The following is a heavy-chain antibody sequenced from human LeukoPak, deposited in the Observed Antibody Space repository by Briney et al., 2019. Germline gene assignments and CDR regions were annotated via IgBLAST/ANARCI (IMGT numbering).Heavy chain of an antibody. D-gene: IGHD5-24*01. J-gene: IGHJ3*01. V-gene: IGHV3-74*01. CDR3: ARDNYHTF. Sequence: GGSLRLSCAASGFTFSNSWMHWVRQAPGKGLVWVSRIDTDGTNTHYADSVKGRFSISRDNAKNPLSLQMNSLRAEDTAVYYCARDNYHTFWGQGTMVTVSS. CDR1: GFTFSNSW. CDR2: IDTDGTNT.